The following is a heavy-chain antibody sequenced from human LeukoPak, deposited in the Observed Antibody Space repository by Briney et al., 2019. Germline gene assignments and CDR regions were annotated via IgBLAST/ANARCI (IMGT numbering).Heavy chain of an antibody. CDR1: GFTFSSYS. CDR3: AREVDREGYFDY. CDR2: ISSSSSYI. D-gene: IGHD3-22*01. Sequence: GGSLRPSCAASGFTFSSYSMNWVRQAPGKGLEWVSSISSSSSYIYYADSVKGRFTISRDNAKNSLYLQMNSLRAEDTAVYYCAREVDREGYFDYWGQGTLVTVSS. J-gene: IGHJ4*02. V-gene: IGHV3-21*01.